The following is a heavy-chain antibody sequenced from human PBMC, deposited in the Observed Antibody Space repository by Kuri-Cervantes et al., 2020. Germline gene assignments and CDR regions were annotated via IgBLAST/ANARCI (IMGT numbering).Heavy chain of an antibody. D-gene: IGHD1-26*01. J-gene: IGHJ6*02. V-gene: IGHV1-69*04. CDR2: IIPILGIA. CDR3: ARDRARGVGATTNPLYGMDV. Sequence: SVKVSCKASGGTFSSYTISWVRQAPGQGLEWMGRIIPILGIANYAQKFQGRVTITADKSTSTAYMELSSLRSEDTAVYYCARDRARGVGATTNPLYGMDVWGQGTTVTVSS. CDR1: GGTFSSYT.